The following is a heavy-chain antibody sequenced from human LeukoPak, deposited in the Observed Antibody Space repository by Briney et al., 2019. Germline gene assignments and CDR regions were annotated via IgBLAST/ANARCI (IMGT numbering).Heavy chain of an antibody. CDR1: GFTFSTYS. V-gene: IGHV3-48*01. J-gene: IGHJ4*02. D-gene: IGHD6-19*01. CDR3: AKGGWLDD. Sequence: GGSLRLSCAASGFTFSTYSMNWVRQAPGKGLEWISHITNSGSTRYYADSVKGRFTVSRDNSKDTLYLQMNSLRAEDTALYYCAKGGWLDDLGQGALVTVSS. CDR2: ITNSGSTR.